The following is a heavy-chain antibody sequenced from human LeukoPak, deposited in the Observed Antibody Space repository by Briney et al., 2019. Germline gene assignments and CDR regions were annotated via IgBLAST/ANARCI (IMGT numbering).Heavy chain of an antibody. D-gene: IGHD3/OR15-3a*01. V-gene: IGHV3-30*02. CDR2: IRYDGSNK. Sequence: GGSLRLSCAASGFTFSNYDMNWVRQAPGKGLEWVAFIRYDGSNKYYADSVKGRFTTSRDNSKNTLYLQMNSLRGEDTAVYYCAKDWTYYFDYWGQGTLVTVSS. CDR3: AKDWTYYFDY. CDR1: GFTFSNYD. J-gene: IGHJ4*02.